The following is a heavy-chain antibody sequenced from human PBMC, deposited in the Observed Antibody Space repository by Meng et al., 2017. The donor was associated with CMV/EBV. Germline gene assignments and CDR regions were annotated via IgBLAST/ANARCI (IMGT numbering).Heavy chain of an antibody. D-gene: IGHD6-6*01. CDR3: ARISAEGSSGARAFDI. J-gene: IGHJ3*02. CDR1: GYTFTSYG. Sequence: SVKVSCKASGYTFTSYGISWVRQAPGQGLEWMGWIIPIFGTANYAQKFQGRVTITTDESTSTAYMELSSLRSEDTAVYYCARISAEGSSGARAFDIWGQGTMVTVSS. V-gene: IGHV1-69*05. CDR2: IIPIFGTA.